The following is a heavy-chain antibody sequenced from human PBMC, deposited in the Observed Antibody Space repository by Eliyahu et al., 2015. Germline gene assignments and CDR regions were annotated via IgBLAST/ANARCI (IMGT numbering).Heavy chain of an antibody. V-gene: IGHV4-39*01. Sequence: QLQLQESGPGLVKPSETLSLTCXVSGXSISSSSYXWGWXRQSXGKGLXWXXSTFXSGRIYYNPSLKSRGTISVDTSKNQLSLKMTSVTAEDTAVYYCARRVVGGQQQLHNWFDPWGQGILVTVSS. D-gene: IGHD6-13*01. CDR3: ARRVVGGQQQLHNWFDP. CDR2: TFXSGRI. CDR1: GXSISSSSYX. J-gene: IGHJ5*02.